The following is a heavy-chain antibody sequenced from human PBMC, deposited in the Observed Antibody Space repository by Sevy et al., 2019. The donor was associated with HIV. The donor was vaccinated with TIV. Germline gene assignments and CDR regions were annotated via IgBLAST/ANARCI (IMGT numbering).Heavy chain of an antibody. CDR1: GFTFSNHG. CDR2: IRYDGSNE. J-gene: IGHJ3*02. CDR3: AKDRKVLLVVYAIPFDVFDI. Sequence: GGSLRLSCAASGFTFSNHGMHWVRQAPGKGLEWVAFIRYDGSNEYYGDSVKGRFTISRDNSKDTRYLQMNSLRPEDTVVYFCAKDRKVLLVVYAIPFDVFDIWGHGTMVTVSS. D-gene: IGHD2-8*02. V-gene: IGHV3-30*02.